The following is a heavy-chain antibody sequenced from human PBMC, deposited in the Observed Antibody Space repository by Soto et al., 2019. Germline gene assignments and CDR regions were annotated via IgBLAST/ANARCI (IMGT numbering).Heavy chain of an antibody. V-gene: IGHV4-59*01. CDR1: GASINTYY. Sequence: PSETLSLTCTVSGASINTYYWSWIRQPPGKGLEWIGYISYSGSTNYNPSLKSRVTISADTSNNQFSLKLSSVTAADTAVYYCATLYESRGYYHKGWFGPWGQGILVTVS. D-gene: IGHD3-22*01. CDR2: ISYSGST. J-gene: IGHJ5*02. CDR3: ATLYESRGYYHKGWFGP.